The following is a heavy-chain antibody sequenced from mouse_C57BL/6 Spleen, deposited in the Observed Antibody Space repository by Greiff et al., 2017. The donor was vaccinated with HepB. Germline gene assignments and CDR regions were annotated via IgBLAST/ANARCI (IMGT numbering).Heavy chain of an antibody. J-gene: IGHJ1*03. CDR3: ARMDKDDGYPYWYFDV. CDR1: GYTFTDYN. D-gene: IGHD2-3*01. CDR2: INPNNGGT. Sequence: EVQLQHSGPELVKPGASVKIPCKASGYTFTDYNMDWVKQSHGKSLEWIGDINPNNGGTIYNQKFKGKATLTVDKSSSTAYMELRSLTSEDTAVYYCARMDKDDGYPYWYFDVWGTGTTVTVSS. V-gene: IGHV1-18*01.